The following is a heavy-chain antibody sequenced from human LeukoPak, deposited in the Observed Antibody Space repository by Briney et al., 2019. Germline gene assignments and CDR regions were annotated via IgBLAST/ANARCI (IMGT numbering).Heavy chain of an antibody. D-gene: IGHD3-3*01. Sequence: QSGGSLRLSCAASEFTFSSYSMNWVRQAPGKGLEWVSYISSSSSTIYYADSVKGRFTISRDNAKNSLYLQMNSLRAEDTAVYYCARDEYSRPGDFWSGYLIDYWGQGTLVTVSS. V-gene: IGHV3-48*01. CDR3: ARDEYSRPGDFWSGYLIDY. J-gene: IGHJ4*02. CDR1: EFTFSSYS. CDR2: ISSSSSTI.